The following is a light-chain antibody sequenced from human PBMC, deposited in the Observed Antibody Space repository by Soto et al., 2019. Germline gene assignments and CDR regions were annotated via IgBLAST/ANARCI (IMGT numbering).Light chain of an antibody. CDR1: QSVSSN. CDR3: QQYNNWPD. Sequence: EIVMTQSPATLSVSPGERATLSCRASQSVSSNLAWYQQKPGQAPRLLIYGASTRATGIPARFNGSGSGTEFTLTISSLQSEDFAVYYCQQYNNWPDFGQGTKLEIK. CDR2: GAS. V-gene: IGKV3-15*01. J-gene: IGKJ2*01.